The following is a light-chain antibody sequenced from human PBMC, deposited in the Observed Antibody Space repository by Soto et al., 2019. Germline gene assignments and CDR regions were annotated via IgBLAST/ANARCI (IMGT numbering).Light chain of an antibody. V-gene: IGKV3-15*01. CDR2: GAS. CDR3: QQYNSWPPIT. J-gene: IGKJ5*01. Sequence: EIVMTQSPGTLSVSPGEGATLFCRASQRVRTKLAWYQQRAGQAPRLLMYGASTRATGIPDRFSGSGSGTEFTLPISILQSEDFAFYYCQQYNSWPPITFGQGTRLEIK. CDR1: QRVRTK.